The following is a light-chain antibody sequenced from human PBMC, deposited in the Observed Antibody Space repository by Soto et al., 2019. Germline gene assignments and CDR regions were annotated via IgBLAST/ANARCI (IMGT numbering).Light chain of an antibody. CDR2: GNN. J-gene: IGLJ2*01. CDR3: QSYDTSLSAYVV. V-gene: IGLV1-40*01. CDR1: SSNSGAGYD. Sequence: QSVLTQPPSVSGAPGQRVTISCTGSSSNSGAGYDVHWYQQLPGTAPKFLIYGNNNRPSGVPERFSGSKSGTSASLAITGLQAEDEADYYCQSYDTSLSAYVVFGGGTKLTGL.